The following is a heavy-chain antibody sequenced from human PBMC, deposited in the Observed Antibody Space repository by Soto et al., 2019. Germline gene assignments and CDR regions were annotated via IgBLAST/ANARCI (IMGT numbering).Heavy chain of an antibody. D-gene: IGHD2-2*01. CDR2: ITASNGNA. J-gene: IGHJ6*02. CDR3: ARGASCSSTSCYDNFHYGLAV. V-gene: IGHV1-18*01. CDR1: GYTFTNYG. Sequence: VQLVQSGPEVKHPGASLKVSCKASGYTFTNYGITWVRQAPGQGLEWMGWITASNGNANYAREIQGRLTLTRDTSTNTASMELRSLRSDDTAVYYCARGASCSSTSCYDNFHYGLAVWGQGTTVIVSS.